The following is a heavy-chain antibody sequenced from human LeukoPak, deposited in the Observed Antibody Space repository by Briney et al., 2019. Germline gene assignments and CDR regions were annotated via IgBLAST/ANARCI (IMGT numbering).Heavy chain of an antibody. Sequence: PSETLSLTCAVHGGSFSGYYWSWIRQPPGKGLEWIGEINHSGGTNYNASLKSRVTISVDTSKNQFSLRLSSVTAADTAVYYCAPRGDIEHSYGYGKWFDPWGQGTRVTVSS. CDR3: APRGDIEHSYGYGKWFDP. V-gene: IGHV4-34*01. D-gene: IGHD5-18*01. CDR1: GGSFSGYY. CDR2: INHSGGT. J-gene: IGHJ5*02.